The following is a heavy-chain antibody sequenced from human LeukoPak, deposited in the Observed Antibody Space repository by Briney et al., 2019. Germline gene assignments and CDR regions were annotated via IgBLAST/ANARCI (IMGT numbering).Heavy chain of an antibody. CDR1: GGSFSGYY. D-gene: IGHD6-13*01. V-gene: IGHV4-34*01. J-gene: IGHJ4*02. Sequence: SETLSLTCGVYGGSFSGYYWSWIRQPPGKGLEWIGEINHSGSTNYNPSLKSRVTISVDTSKNQFSLKLSSVTAADTAVYYCARGSTLAAAGTMDYWGQGTLVTVSS. CDR3: ARGSTLAAAGTMDY. CDR2: INHSGST.